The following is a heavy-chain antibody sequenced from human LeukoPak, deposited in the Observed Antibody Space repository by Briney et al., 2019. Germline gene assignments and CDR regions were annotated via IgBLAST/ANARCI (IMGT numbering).Heavy chain of an antibody. J-gene: IGHJ4*02. Sequence: GASVKVSCKASGHNFISYDINWVRQAPGQGLEWMGWISAYNGNTNYAQKLQGRVTMTTDTSTSTAYMELRSLRSDDTAVYYCAGGGGGGSYYNFDYWGQGTLVTVSS. D-gene: IGHD1-26*01. CDR2: ISAYNGNT. CDR1: GHNFISYD. V-gene: IGHV1-18*01. CDR3: AGGGGGGSYYNFDY.